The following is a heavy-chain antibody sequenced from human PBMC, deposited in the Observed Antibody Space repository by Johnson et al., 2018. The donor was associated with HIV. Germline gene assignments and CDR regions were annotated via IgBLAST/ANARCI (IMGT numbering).Heavy chain of an antibody. CDR3: ARDGDSDAFDI. D-gene: IGHD4-17*01. V-gene: IGHV3-7*03. CDR1: GFTFSSYW. CDR2: IKQDGSEK. Sequence: VQLVESGGGLVQPGGSLRLSCAASGFTFSSYWMSWVRQAPGKGLEWVANIKQDGSEKYYVDSVKGRFTISRDNAKNSLYLQMNSLRAEDTALYYCARDGDSDAFDIWGQGTVVTVS. J-gene: IGHJ3*02.